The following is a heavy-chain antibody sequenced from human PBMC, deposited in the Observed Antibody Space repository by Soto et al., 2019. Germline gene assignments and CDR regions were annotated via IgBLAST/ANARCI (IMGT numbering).Heavy chain of an antibody. D-gene: IGHD3-22*01. J-gene: IGHJ4*02. CDR1: GFTFSSYS. V-gene: IGHV3-48*02. CDR3: ARDRYYYDSSGYYH. Sequence: PGGSLRLSCAASGFTFSSYSMNWVRQAPGKGLEWVSYISSSSSTIYYADSVKGRFTISRDNAKNSLYLQMNSLRDEDTAVYYCARDRYYYDSSGYYHWGQGTLVTVSS. CDR2: ISSSSSTI.